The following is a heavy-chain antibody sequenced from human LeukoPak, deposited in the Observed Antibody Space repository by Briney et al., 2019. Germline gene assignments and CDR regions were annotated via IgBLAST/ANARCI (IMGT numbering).Heavy chain of an antibody. J-gene: IGHJ4*02. D-gene: IGHD4-17*01. Sequence: SETLSLTCTVSGGSISSGDYYWSWIRQPAGKGLEWIGRIYTSGSTNYNPSLKSRVTMSVDTSKNQFSLKLSSVTAADTAVYYCARVRIDYGDYYFDYWGQGTLVTVSS. V-gene: IGHV4-61*02. CDR3: ARVRIDYGDYYFDY. CDR1: GGSISSGDYY. CDR2: IYTSGST.